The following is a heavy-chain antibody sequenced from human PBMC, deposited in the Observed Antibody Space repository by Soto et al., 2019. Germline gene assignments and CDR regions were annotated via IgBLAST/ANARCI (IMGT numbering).Heavy chain of an antibody. D-gene: IGHD6-6*01. CDR2: IYYSGST. V-gene: IGHV4-59*08. Sequence: SETLSLTCTVSGGSISSYYWSWIRQPPGKGLEWIGYIYYSGSTNYNPSLKSRVTISVDTSKNQFSLKLSSVTAADTAVYYCAIQGSSPFDYWGQGTLVTVS. CDR1: GGSISSYY. CDR3: AIQGSSPFDY. J-gene: IGHJ4*02.